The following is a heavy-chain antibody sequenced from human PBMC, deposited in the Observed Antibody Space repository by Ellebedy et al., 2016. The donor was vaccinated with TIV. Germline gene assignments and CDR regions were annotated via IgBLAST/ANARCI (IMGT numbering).Heavy chain of an antibody. Sequence: MPSETLSLTCAVSGDSISSSNWWTWIRQPPGKGLEWIGEIYHSGRTNYNSSLNSRVTISVDTSKNQFSLELISVTAADTAVYYCARVGSMGATAKDVFDFWGQGTLVTVSS. CDR3: ARVGSMGATAKDVFDF. CDR2: IYHSGRT. J-gene: IGHJ3*01. CDR1: GDSISSSNW. V-gene: IGHV4-4*02. D-gene: IGHD1-26*01.